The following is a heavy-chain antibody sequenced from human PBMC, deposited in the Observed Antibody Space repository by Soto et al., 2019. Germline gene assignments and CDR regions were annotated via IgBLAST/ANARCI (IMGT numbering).Heavy chain of an antibody. Sequence: QVQLVESGGGLVKPGGSLRLSCAASGFTFSDYYMSWIRQAPGKGLEWVSYISSSGSTIYYADSVKGRFTISRDNAKNSLYRKRKSLGAGDRAVYYWGRVGGGAAAGAFDYWGKGPLVPVPS. CDR2: ISSSGSTI. J-gene: IGHJ4*02. CDR1: GFTFSDYY. V-gene: IGHV3-11*01. CDR3: GRVGGGAAAGAFDY. D-gene: IGHD6-13*01.